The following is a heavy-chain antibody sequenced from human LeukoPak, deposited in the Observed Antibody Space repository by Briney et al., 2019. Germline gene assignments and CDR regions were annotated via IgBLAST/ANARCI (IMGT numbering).Heavy chain of an antibody. CDR1: GFTFSSYS. CDR2: ISSSSSYI. CDR3: ARPGYYYDSSGYYGAFDI. D-gene: IGHD3-22*01. V-gene: IGHV3-21*01. Sequence: GGSLRLSCAASGFTFSSYSVNWVRQAPGKGLEWVSSISSSSSYIYYADSVKGRFTISRDNAKNSLYLQMNSLRAEDTAVYYCARPGYYYDSSGYYGAFDIWGQGTMVTVSS. J-gene: IGHJ3*02.